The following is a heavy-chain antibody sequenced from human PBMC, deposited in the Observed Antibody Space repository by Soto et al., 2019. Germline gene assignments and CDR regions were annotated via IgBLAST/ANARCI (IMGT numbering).Heavy chain of an antibody. D-gene: IGHD3-10*01. J-gene: IGHJ4*02. V-gene: IGHV3-73*01. CDR1: GFLFSGSS. CDR3: TRPSHDTSSYFQHEAYYFDF. Sequence: PGGSLRLSCAASGFLFSGSSFHWVRKASGKGPEWVGRIRNKANSYETAYSASVRGRFTISRDDSKNTAYLQMNSLKTEDTALYYCTRPSHDTSSYFQHEAYYFDFWGPGTLVTVSS. CDR2: IRNKANSYET.